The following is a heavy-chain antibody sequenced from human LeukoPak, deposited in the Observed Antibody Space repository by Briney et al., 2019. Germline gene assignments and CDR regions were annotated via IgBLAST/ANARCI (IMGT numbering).Heavy chain of an antibody. J-gene: IGHJ4*02. CDR1: GFTFSGHN. Sequence: GGSLRLSCAASGFTFSGHNMNWVRQAPGKGLEWISFVSISSGTIYYADSVNGRFRISRDNAKNSLDLEMNSLRVEDTAVYYCARAMSTFGGVRNYFDSWGQGTLVTVSS. D-gene: IGHD3-16*01. V-gene: IGHV3-48*04. CDR3: ARAMSTFGGVRNYFDS. CDR2: VSISSGTI.